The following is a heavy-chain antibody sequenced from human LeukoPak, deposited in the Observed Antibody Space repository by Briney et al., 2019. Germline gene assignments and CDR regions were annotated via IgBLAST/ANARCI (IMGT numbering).Heavy chain of an antibody. CDR3: ARARSNYDPFDY. V-gene: IGHV4-30-2*01. Sequence: PSQTLSLTCAVSGGSISSGGYSWSWIRQPPGKGLEWIGYIYHSGSTYYNPSLKSRVTISVDRSKNQFSLKLSSVTAADTAVYYCARARSNYDPFDYWGQGTLVTVSS. CDR1: GGSISSGGYS. J-gene: IGHJ4*02. CDR2: IYHSGST. D-gene: IGHD4-11*01.